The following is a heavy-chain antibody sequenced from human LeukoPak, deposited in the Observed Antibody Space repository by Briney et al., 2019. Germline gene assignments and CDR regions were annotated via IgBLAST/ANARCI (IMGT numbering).Heavy chain of an antibody. CDR3: AREFPPDYYDTYFDY. CDR2: IWYDGSNK. J-gene: IGHJ4*02. D-gene: IGHD3-22*01. CDR1: GFTFSSYG. Sequence: PGGSLRLSCAASGFTFSSYGMHWVRQAPGKGLEWVAVIWYDGSNKYYADSVKGRFTISRDNAKNSLYLQMNSLRDEDTAVYYCAREFPPDYYDTYFDYWGQGTLVTVSS. V-gene: IGHV3-33*01.